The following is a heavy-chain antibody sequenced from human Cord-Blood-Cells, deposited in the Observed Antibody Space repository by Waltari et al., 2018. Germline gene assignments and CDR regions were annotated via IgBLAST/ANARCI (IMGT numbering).Heavy chain of an antibody. V-gene: IGHV1-2*04. Sequence: QVQLVQSGAEVKKPGASVKVSCHASGYTFTGYYMHWLRQAPGQGLEWMGWINPNSGGTNYAQKFQGWVTMTRDTSISTAYMELSRLRSDDTAVYYCARVYSGSSDDAFDIWGQGTMVTVSS. J-gene: IGHJ3*02. CDR3: ARVYSGSSDDAFDI. D-gene: IGHD6-6*01. CDR2: INPNSGGT. CDR1: GYTFTGYY.